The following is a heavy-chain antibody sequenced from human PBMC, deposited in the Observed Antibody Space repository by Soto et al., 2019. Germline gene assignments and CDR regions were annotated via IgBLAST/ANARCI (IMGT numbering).Heavy chain of an antibody. CDR1: GFTFSSYD. CDR3: ARGYGDYDYFDY. J-gene: IGHJ4*02. Sequence: QVQVVESGGGVVQPGRSLRLSCAASGFTFSSYDMHWVRQAPGKGLEWVAVIWYDGSKKYYVDSVKGRFTISRDNSKNTLYLEMTSLRAEDTAVYYCARGYGDYDYFDYWGQGTLVTVSS. D-gene: IGHD4-17*01. V-gene: IGHV3-33*01. CDR2: IWYDGSKK.